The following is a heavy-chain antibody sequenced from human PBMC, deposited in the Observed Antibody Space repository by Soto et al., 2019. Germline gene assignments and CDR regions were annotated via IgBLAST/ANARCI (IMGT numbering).Heavy chain of an antibody. D-gene: IGHD2-2*01. CDR3: ARVVSYQLPEEYYGMDV. Sequence: SQTLSLTCAISGDSVSSNSAAWNWIRQSPSRGLEWLGRTYYRSKWYNDYAVSVKSRITINPDTSKNQFSLQLNSVTPEDTAVYYCARVVSYQLPEEYYGMDVWGQGTTVTVSS. CDR2: TYYRSKWYN. CDR1: GDSVSSNSAA. V-gene: IGHV6-1*01. J-gene: IGHJ6*02.